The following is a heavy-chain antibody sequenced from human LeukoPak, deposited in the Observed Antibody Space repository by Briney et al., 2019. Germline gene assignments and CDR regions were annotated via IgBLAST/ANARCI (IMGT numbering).Heavy chain of an antibody. V-gene: IGHV4-59*12. D-gene: IGHD4-17*01. Sequence: SETLSLTCTVSGGSISNYYWSWIRQPPGKGLEWIGYIYYSGSTNYNPSLKSRVTILVDTSKNQFSLKLSSVTAADTAVYYCAALRLRSWSGAVDYWGQGTLVTVSS. CDR3: AALRLRSWSGAVDY. CDR1: GGSISNYY. CDR2: IYYSGST. J-gene: IGHJ4*02.